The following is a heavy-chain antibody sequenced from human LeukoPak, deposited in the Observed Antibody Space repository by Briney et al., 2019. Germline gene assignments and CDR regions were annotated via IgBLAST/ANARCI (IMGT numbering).Heavy chain of an antibody. J-gene: IGHJ6*03. V-gene: IGHV3-21*01. D-gene: IGHD3-9*01. CDR1: GFTFDTYT. Sequence: GGSLRLSCVASGFTFDTYTINWVRQAPGKGLEWVSSISSSSTYIYYGDSVKGRFTISRDNAKNSLYLQMNSLRAEDTAVYYCARVIGHLTGYYWGSDYYYMDVWGKGTTVTVSS. CDR2: ISSSSTYI. CDR3: ARVIGHLTGYYWGSDYYYMDV.